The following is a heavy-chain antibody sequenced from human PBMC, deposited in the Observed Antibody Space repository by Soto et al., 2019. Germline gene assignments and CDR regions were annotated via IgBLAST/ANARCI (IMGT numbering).Heavy chain of an antibody. CDR3: AGGLVTGQQLGHDYYYCMDV. Sequence: ASVKASCKASGYTFTSYGISWVRQAPGQGLEWMGWISAYNGNTNYAQKLQGRVTMTTDTSTSTAYMELRSLRSDDTAVYYCAGGLVTGQQLGHDYYYCMDVWGKGTTVTVSS. CDR1: GYTFTSYG. D-gene: IGHD6-13*01. J-gene: IGHJ6*03. CDR2: ISAYNGNT. V-gene: IGHV1-18*01.